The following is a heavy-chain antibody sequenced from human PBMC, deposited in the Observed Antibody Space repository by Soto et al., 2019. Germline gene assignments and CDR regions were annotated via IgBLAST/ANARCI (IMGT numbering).Heavy chain of an antibody. V-gene: IGHV4-59*08. J-gene: IGHJ4*02. CDR1: GGSISGYY. CDR2: IYYSGTT. CDR3: ARLYGFSGFDY. Sequence: SETLSLTCTVSGGSISGYYWSWIRQPPGKGLEWIGYIYYSGTTNYNPSLKSRVTISLDTSKNQFSLKLSSVTAADTAVYYCARLYGFSGFDYWGQGTLVTVSS. D-gene: IGHD6-25*01.